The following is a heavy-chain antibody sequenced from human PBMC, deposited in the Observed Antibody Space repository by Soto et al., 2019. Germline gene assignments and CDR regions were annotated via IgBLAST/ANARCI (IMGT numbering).Heavy chain of an antibody. CDR3: ARSHGILDI. J-gene: IGHJ3*02. CDR1: DGSFSDYF. CDR2: INHSGST. V-gene: IGHV4-34*01. Sequence: QVQLQQWGAGLLKPSETLSLTCAVYDGSFSDYFWSWIRQPPGKGLEWIGEINHSGSTNNNPSLKSRVTMSVAASKEQCSLTLSSVTAADTAVYYCARSHGILDIWGQGTVVSVSS.